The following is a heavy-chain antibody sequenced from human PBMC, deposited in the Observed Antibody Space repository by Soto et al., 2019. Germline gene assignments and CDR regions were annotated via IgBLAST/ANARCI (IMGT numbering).Heavy chain of an antibody. CDR3: AKDTYYHDTTGYYVFDY. Sequence: QVQLVESGGGVVQPGRSLTLSCAASEFTFSSYGIHWVRQAPGKGLEWVAVISYDGSKKQYADSVKGRFTISRDNSKNTLQLQMNSLSAEDTAVYYCAKDTYYHDTTGYYVFDYWGQGTLVTVSS. J-gene: IGHJ4*02. CDR2: ISYDGSKK. D-gene: IGHD3-22*01. V-gene: IGHV3-30*18. CDR1: EFTFSSYG.